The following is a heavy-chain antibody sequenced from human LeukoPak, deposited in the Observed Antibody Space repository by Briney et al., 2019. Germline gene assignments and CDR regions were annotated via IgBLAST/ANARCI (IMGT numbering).Heavy chain of an antibody. CDR2: INPDSGGT. CDR3: ARDVGLRLGELSLHYYFDY. V-gene: IGHV1-2*02. CDR1: GYTFTVYY. D-gene: IGHD3-16*02. Sequence: ASVKVSFKASGYTFTVYYMHWVRQAPGQGLEWMGWINPDSGGTNYAQKFQGRVTMTRDTSISTAYMELSRLRSDDTAVYYCARDVGLRLGELSLHYYFDYWGQGTLVTVSS. J-gene: IGHJ4*02.